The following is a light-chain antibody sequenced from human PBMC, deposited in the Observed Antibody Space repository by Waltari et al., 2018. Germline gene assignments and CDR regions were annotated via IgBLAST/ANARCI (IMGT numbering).Light chain of an antibody. V-gene: IGKV3-15*01. J-gene: IGKJ4*01. CDR2: GAS. CDR3: QQYNYWPLLT. CDR1: QSVSSN. Sequence: EIVMTQSPATLSVSPGERATLSCRASQSVSSNLAWYQQKPGQAPRLLIYGASNRATGVPSRFSGSGSVTEFTLTISSLQSEDFAVYYCQQYNYWPLLTFGGGTKVEIK.